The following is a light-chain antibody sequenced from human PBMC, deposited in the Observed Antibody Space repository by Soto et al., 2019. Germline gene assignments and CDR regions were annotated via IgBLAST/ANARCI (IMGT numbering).Light chain of an antibody. CDR1: SNDVGYYNY. CDR3: SSYTTAYTQV. V-gene: IGLV2-14*01. Sequence: QSALSQPASVSGSPGQSITISCTGTSNDVGYYNYVSWYQQHPGQAPKLMISEVTTRPSGVSDRFSGSKSGNTASLTISRLQDEDGAHYYCSSYTTAYTQVFGGGTKVTVL. CDR2: EVT. J-gene: IGLJ3*02.